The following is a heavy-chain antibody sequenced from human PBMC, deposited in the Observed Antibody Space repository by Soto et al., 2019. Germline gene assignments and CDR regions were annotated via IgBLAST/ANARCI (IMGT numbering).Heavy chain of an antibody. Sequence: ASVKVSCKASGYTFTSYGISWVRQAPGQGLEWMGWISAYNGNTNYAQKLQGRVTMTTDTSTSTAYMELRSLRSDDTVVYYCARDERPYGAFDVGGQGTMVTVSS. CDR2: ISAYNGNT. CDR1: GYTFTSYG. CDR3: ARDERPYGAFDV. J-gene: IGHJ3*01. V-gene: IGHV1-18*01. D-gene: IGHD1-1*01.